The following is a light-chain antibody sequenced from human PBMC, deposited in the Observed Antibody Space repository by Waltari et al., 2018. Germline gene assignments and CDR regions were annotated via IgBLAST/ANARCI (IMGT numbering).Light chain of an antibody. V-gene: IGLV2-14*03. CDR2: DVS. CDR3: SSFTGSGVL. J-gene: IGLJ2*01. Sequence: QSALTQPAPVSGSPGQSITISCTGTSSDIGSYVSASRYQKHPGKAPKLLIYDVSNRPSGVSYRFSASKSGDTASLTISGLQAEDEADYYCSSFTGSGVLFGGGTKVTVL. CDR1: SSDIGSYVS.